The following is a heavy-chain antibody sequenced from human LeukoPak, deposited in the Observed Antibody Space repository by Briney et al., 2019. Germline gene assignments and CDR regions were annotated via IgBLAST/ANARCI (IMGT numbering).Heavy chain of an antibody. CDR1: GGSISSYY. Sequence: SETLSLTCTVSGGSISSYYWSWIRQPAGKGLEWIGRIYTSGSTNYNPSLKSRVTMPVDTSKNQFSLKLSSVTAADTAVYYCARSSTYCSSTSCYGGSWDYWGQGTLVTVSS. CDR2: IYTSGST. V-gene: IGHV4-4*07. D-gene: IGHD2-2*01. J-gene: IGHJ4*02. CDR3: ARSSTYCSSTSCYGGSWDY.